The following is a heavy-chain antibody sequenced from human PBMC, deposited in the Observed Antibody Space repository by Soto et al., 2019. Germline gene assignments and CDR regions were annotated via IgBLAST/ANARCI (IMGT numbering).Heavy chain of an antibody. V-gene: IGHV3-23*01. CDR2: ISGSDGST. CDR1: GFTFSIYT. D-gene: IGHD3-9*01. CDR3: AKPDWEKNYFDY. Sequence: ESLLLSCAASGFTFSIYTLTWVRQAPGKGLEWVSTISGSDGSTYYADSVKGRFTISRDNSKNTLYLQMNSLRAEDTAVYYCAKPDWEKNYFDYWGPGTLVTVSS. J-gene: IGHJ4*02.